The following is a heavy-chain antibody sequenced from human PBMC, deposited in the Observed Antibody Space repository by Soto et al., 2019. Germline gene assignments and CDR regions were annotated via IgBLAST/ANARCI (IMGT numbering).Heavy chain of an antibody. J-gene: IGHJ4*02. V-gene: IGHV3-30*03. CDR2: ISYDGSNK. D-gene: IGHD3-22*01. CDR3: VRARSTDSRPDY. Sequence: GGSLRLSCAASGFTFSSYGMHWVRQAPGKGLEWVAVISYDGSNKYYADSLKGRFTISRDNAKNSLFLQLDSLRAEDTAVYFCVRARSTDSRPDYWGQGTLVTVSS. CDR1: GFTFSSYG.